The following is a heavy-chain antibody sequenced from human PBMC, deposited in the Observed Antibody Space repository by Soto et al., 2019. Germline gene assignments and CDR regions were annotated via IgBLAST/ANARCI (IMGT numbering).Heavy chain of an antibody. J-gene: IGHJ6*02. Sequence: PGESLKISSRCAVYRFTSYCIIWVRQMPGKGLEWMGRIDPSDSSTNYSPSFQGHVTISADKSISTAYLQWSSLKASDTAMYYCARQAHYGMDVWGQGTTVTVSS. CDR1: VYRFTSYC. CDR3: ARQAHYGMDV. V-gene: IGHV5-10-1*01. CDR2: IDPSDSST.